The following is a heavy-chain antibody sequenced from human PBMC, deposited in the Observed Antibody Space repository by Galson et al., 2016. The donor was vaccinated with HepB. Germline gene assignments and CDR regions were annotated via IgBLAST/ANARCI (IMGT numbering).Heavy chain of an antibody. D-gene: IGHD5-12*01. CDR1: GDSISSGRYC. CDR2: MYPSRTT. Sequence: TLSLTCTVSGDSISSGRYCWSWIRQPAGKGLEWIGRMYPSRTTNYNPSLKSRVSISADTSKNQFSLKLNSVTAADTAVYFCAREGSSWYDFHYYYYMDLWGQGTTVTVSS. CDR3: AREGSSWYDFHYYYYMDL. J-gene: IGHJ6*03. V-gene: IGHV4-61*02.